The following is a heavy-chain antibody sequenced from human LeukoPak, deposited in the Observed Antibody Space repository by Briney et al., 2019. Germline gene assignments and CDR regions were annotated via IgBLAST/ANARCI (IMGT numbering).Heavy chain of an antibody. Sequence: GGSLRLSCAASGFTFSSYAMHWVRQAPGKGLEWVAVISYDGSNKYYADSVKGRFTISRDNSKNTLYLQMNSLRAEDTAVYYCARELAAAGTDCWGQGTLVTVSS. CDR2: ISYDGSNK. J-gene: IGHJ4*02. CDR3: ARELAAAGTDC. CDR1: GFTFSSYA. D-gene: IGHD6-13*01. V-gene: IGHV3-30-3*01.